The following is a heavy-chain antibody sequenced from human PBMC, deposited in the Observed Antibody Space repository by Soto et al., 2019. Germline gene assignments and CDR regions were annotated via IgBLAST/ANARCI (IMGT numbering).Heavy chain of an antibody. J-gene: IGHJ4*02. CDR2: ISGSDGKT. CDR3: ARWSDLDY. Sequence: DVQLWESGGGLVQPGGSLRLSCAASGFSFGSYALSWVRQAPGKGLEWVSTISGSDGKTFYADSVKGRFSISRDTSQSTLLLKMNSLTAGDTAMYYSARWSDLDYRGQGTRVTVSS. D-gene: IGHD3-3*01. CDR1: GFSFGSYA. V-gene: IGHV3-23*01.